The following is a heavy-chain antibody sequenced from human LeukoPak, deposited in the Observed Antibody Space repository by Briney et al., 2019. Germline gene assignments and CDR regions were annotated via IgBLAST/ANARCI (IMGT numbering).Heavy chain of an antibody. CDR2: ISPSGGST. V-gene: IGHV3-23*01. Sequence: PGGSLRLSCAASGFTFSSYAMSWVRQAPGKGLEWVSAISPSGGSTYYADSVKGRFTISRDNSKNTLYLQMNSLRAEDTAVYYCARASDLWFGELLSSYWGQGTLVTVSS. J-gene: IGHJ4*02. CDR3: ARASDLWFGELLSSY. D-gene: IGHD3-10*01. CDR1: GFTFSSYA.